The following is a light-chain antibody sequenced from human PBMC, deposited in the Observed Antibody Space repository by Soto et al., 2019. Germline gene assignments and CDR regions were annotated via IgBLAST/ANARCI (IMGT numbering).Light chain of an antibody. Sequence: DIQMTQSPSSLSASVGDRVTITCRASQGISTFLAWYQQKPGKVPKLLIYTASTLQSGVPSRFSGSGSGTHFTLTISSLQPEDVATYYCQKYNSAPLTFGGGTKMDIK. V-gene: IGKV1-27*01. J-gene: IGKJ4*01. CDR1: QGISTF. CDR2: TAS. CDR3: QKYNSAPLT.